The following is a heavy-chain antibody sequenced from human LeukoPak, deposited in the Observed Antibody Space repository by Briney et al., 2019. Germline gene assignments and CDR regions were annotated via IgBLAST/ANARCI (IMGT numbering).Heavy chain of an antibody. V-gene: IGHV3-23*01. CDR2: INNSGGNT. J-gene: IGHJ4*02. CDR3: AKDAGASSAFFDL. D-gene: IGHD2-8*02. CDR1: GFTFTDYG. Sequence: PGGSLRLSCAAAGFTFTDYGMSWVRQAPGKGLEWVSTINNSGGNTHYADSVKGQFTISRDSSKHTLYLQMNSLTDEDTAIYYCAKDAGASSAFFDLRGQGTLVTVSS.